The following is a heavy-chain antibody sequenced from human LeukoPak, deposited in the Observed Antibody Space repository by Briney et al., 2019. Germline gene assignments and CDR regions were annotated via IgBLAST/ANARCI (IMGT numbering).Heavy chain of an antibody. D-gene: IGHD6-19*01. CDR3: AREIAVAGRYYYYGMDV. CDR2: IWYDGSNK. CDR1: GFTFSSYG. V-gene: IGHV3-33*01. J-gene: IGHJ6*02. Sequence: GGSLRLSCAASGFTFSSYGMHWVRQAPGKGLEWVAVIWYDGSNKYYADSVKGRFTISRDNSKNTLYLQMNSLRAEDTAVYYCAREIAVAGRYYYYGMDVWGRGTTVTVSS.